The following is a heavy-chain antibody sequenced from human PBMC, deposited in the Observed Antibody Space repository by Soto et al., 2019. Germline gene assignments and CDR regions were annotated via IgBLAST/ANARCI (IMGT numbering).Heavy chain of an antibody. D-gene: IGHD3-3*01. J-gene: IGHJ5*02. V-gene: IGHV1-2*02. CDR3: ARPQNDFWSGYYSSNWFDP. Sequence: ASVKVSCKASGYTFTGYYMHWVRQAPGQGLEWMGWINPNSGGTNYAQKFQGRVTMTRDTSISTAYMELSRLRSDDTAVYYCARPQNDFWSGYYSSNWFDPWGQGTLVTV. CDR1: GYTFTGYY. CDR2: INPNSGGT.